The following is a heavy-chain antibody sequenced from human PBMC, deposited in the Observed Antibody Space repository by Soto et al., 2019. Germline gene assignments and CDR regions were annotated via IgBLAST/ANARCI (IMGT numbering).Heavy chain of an antibody. Sequence: EVQLVESGGGLVKPGGSLRLSCISSGFTFRTYTMNWVRQATGKGLEWVSVIRGFRPYTFYPESVKGRFTISRDNAKNSMYLQMNSLRAEDTAVYYCARDRGYDAHDYYYNAMDVWGQGTTVTVSS. CDR3: ARDRGYDAHDYYYNAMDV. V-gene: IGHV3-21*01. CDR2: IRGFRPYT. D-gene: IGHD3-10*01. CDR1: GFTFRTYT. J-gene: IGHJ6*02.